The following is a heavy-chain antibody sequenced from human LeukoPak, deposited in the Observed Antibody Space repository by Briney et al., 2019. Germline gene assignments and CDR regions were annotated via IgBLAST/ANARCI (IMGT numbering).Heavy chain of an antibody. V-gene: IGHV3-23*01. Sequence: GGSLRLSCAASGFTFSGYAMSWVRQAPGKGLEWVSAISGSGGSTYYADSVKGRFTISRDNSKNTLYLQMNSLRAEDTAVYYCANSPNYYDSSGYYHYFDYWGQGTLVTVSS. CDR1: GFTFSGYA. CDR3: ANSPNYYDSSGYYHYFDY. D-gene: IGHD3-22*01. CDR2: ISGSGGST. J-gene: IGHJ4*02.